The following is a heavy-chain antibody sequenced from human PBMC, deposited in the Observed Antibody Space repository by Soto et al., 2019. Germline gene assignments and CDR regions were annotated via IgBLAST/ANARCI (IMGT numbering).Heavy chain of an antibody. CDR1: GYTFTTYD. CDR2: MNPDTGNT. Sequence: QVQLVQSGAEVEKPGASVKVSCKASGYTFTTYDFNWVRQAPGHGLEWMGWMNPDTGNTGYAQKFKVRVTMTRYTSISTAVMARRGLTAEATAFYYCARSLGYSRTSRLDLWGQGTLVTVSS. J-gene: IGHJ4*02. CDR3: ARSLGYSRTSRLDL. D-gene: IGHD1-26*01. V-gene: IGHV1-8*01.